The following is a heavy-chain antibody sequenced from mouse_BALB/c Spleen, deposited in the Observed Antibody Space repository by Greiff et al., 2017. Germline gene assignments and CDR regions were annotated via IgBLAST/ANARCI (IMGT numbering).Heavy chain of an antibody. J-gene: IGHJ4*01. CDR2: IRSGGST. D-gene: IGHD2-4*01. Sequence: EVMLVESGGGLVKPGGSLKLSCAASGFTFSSYAMSWVRQTPEKRLEWVASIRSGGSTYYPDSVKGRFTISRDNARNILYLQMSSLRSEDTAMYYCARSDDYGGAMDYWGQGTSVTVSS. CDR3: ARSDDYGGAMDY. CDR1: GFTFSSYA. V-gene: IGHV5-6-5*01.